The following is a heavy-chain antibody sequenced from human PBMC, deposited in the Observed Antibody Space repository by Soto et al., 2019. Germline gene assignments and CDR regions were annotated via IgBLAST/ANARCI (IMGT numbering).Heavy chain of an antibody. CDR2: IVVGSGNT. D-gene: IGHD1-26*01. Sequence: SVKVSCKASGFTFSSSAVQWVRQARGQRLEWMAWIVVGSGNTNYAQKFQERVTITRNMSTSTAYMELSSLRSEDTAVYYCARSEEGATIEYWGQGTLVTASS. CDR1: GFTFSSSA. J-gene: IGHJ4*02. CDR3: ARSEEGATIEY. V-gene: IGHV1-58*01.